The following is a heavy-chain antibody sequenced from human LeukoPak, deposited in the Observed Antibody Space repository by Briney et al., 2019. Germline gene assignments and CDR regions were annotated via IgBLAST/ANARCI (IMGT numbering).Heavy chain of an antibody. Sequence: GGSLRLSCAASGFTFRSYTMNWVRQAPGKGLEWVSSITRSSSSKFYADSVKGRFTISRDDAKSSLYLQMNSLTVEDTALYCCARVSGESRDYWGQGTLVTVSS. J-gene: IGHJ4*02. V-gene: IGHV3-21*01. D-gene: IGHD2-15*01. CDR2: ITRSSSSK. CDR1: GFTFRSYT. CDR3: ARVSGESRDY.